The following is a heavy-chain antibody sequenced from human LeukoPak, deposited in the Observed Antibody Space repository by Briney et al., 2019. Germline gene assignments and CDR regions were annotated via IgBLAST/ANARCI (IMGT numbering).Heavy chain of an antibody. CDR3: ARGKEYQLLKYYYYYYYMDV. D-gene: IGHD2-2*01. CDR1: GYTFTGYY. V-gene: IGHV1-2*02. CDR2: INPNSGGT. J-gene: IGHJ6*03. Sequence: ASVKVSCKASGYTFTGYYMHWVRQAPGQGLEWMGWINPNSGGTNYAQKFQGRVTMTRDTSISTAYMELSRLISDDTAVYYCARGKEYQLLKYYYYYYYMDVWGKGTTVTVSS.